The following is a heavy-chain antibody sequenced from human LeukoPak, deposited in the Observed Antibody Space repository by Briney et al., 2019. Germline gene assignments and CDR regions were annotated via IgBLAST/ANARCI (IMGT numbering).Heavy chain of an antibody. CDR1: GYSFTSYW. CDR2: IYPSDSDI. V-gene: IGHV5-51*01. D-gene: IGHD1-1*01. CDR3: ARLNGPATGDY. Sequence: GESLKISCKGSGYSFTSYWIGGVRQMPGKVLEWMGIIYPSDSDIRYSPSFQGQVTISADKSICTAYLQWSSLKASDTAMYYCARLNGPATGDYWGQGTLVTVSS. J-gene: IGHJ4*02.